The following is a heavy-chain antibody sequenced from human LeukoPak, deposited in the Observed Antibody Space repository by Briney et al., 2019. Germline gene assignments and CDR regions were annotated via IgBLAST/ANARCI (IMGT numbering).Heavy chain of an antibody. Sequence: SETLSLTCTVSGGSIIGYYWTWIRQPPGKGLDWIGYIYTSGSTNYNPSLKSRVTISVDMSKNQFSLQLSSVTAADTAAYYRARQSCSSYSRPQRNVFDIWGQGTMVTVSS. CDR3: ARQSCSSYSRPQRNVFDI. J-gene: IGHJ3*02. CDR1: GGSIIGYY. D-gene: IGHD2-2*01. V-gene: IGHV4-4*09. CDR2: IYTSGST.